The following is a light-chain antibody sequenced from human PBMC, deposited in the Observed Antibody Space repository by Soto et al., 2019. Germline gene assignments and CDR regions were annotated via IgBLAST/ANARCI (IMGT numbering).Light chain of an antibody. CDR1: QSVSSN. CDR3: HEYTNWPIT. CDR2: GAS. J-gene: IGKJ4*01. Sequence: EVGITQSPATVSVPTKERATLSSRASQSVSSNLAWYQQKPGQAPRLLIYGASTRATGIPARFSGSGSGTEFTLTISSLQSEDFAVYYCHEYTNWPITFGGGTKV. V-gene: IGKV3D-15*01.